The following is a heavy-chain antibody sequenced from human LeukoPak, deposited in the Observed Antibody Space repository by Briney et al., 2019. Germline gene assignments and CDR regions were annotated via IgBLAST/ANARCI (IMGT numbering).Heavy chain of an antibody. CDR3: ARESVVPAPFDP. V-gene: IGHV1-46*01. Sequence: ASVKVSCKASGYTFTTYYMHWVRQAPGQGLEWMGIINPSGGSTSYAQKFQGRVTITRDTSASTAYMELSSLRSEDTAVYYCARESVVPAPFDPWGQGTLVTVSS. D-gene: IGHD2-2*01. CDR2: INPSGGST. CDR1: GYTFTTYY. J-gene: IGHJ5*02.